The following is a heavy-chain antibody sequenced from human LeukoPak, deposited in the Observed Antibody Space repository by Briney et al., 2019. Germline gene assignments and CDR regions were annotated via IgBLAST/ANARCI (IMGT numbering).Heavy chain of an antibody. CDR3: ARNMITFGGVIVKLRAFDI. D-gene: IGHD3-16*02. CDR2: IYYSGST. CDR1: GGSISSSSYY. Sequence: SETLSLTCTVSGGSISSSSYYWGWIRQPPGKGLEWIGSIYYSGSTYYNPSLKSRVTICVDTSKNQFSLKLSSVTAADTAVYYCARNMITFGGVIVKLRAFDIWGQGTMVTVSS. V-gene: IGHV4-39*01. J-gene: IGHJ3*02.